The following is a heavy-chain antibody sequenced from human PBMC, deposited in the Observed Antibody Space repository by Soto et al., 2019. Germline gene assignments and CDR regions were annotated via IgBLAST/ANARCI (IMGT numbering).Heavy chain of an antibody. J-gene: IGHJ6*02. CDR1: GGSFSGYY. D-gene: IGHD6-13*01. Sequence: QVQLQQWGAGLLKPSETLSLTCAVYGGSFSGYYWSWIRQPPGKGLEWIGEINHSGSTNYNPSLKSRVTVSVDTSKNQFSLKMRAGTAADTAVYYCARDTAAAGILRGYYYYYGMDVWGQGTTVTVSS. V-gene: IGHV4-34*01. CDR3: ARDTAAAGILRGYYYYYGMDV. CDR2: INHSGST.